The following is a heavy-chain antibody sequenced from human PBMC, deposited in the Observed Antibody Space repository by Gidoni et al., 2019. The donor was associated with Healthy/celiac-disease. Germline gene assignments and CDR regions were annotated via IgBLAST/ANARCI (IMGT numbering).Heavy chain of an antibody. J-gene: IGHJ3*02. CDR1: GYTFTGYY. CDR2: INPNSGGT. V-gene: IGHV1-2*02. CDR3: ARDVQLGAFDI. Sequence: QVQLVQSGAEGKKPGAQVKDSCKASGYTFTGYYMHWVRQAPGQGREWMGWINPNSGGTNYAQKLQGRVTMTRDTSISTAYMELSRLRSDDTAVYYCARDVQLGAFDIWGQGTMVTVFS. D-gene: IGHD6-6*01.